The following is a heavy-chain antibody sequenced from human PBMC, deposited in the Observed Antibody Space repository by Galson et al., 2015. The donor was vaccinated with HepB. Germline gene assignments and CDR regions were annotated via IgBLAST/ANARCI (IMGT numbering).Heavy chain of an antibody. D-gene: IGHD3-10*01. CDR1: GFTFSSYA. CDR2: ISYDGSNK. J-gene: IGHJ6*02. Sequence: SLRLSCAASGFTFSSYAMHWVRQAPGKGLEWVAVISYDGSNKYYADSVKGRFTISRDNSKNTLYLQMNSPRAEDTAVYYCAKGELLWCGEPVRGAPMDVWSQGTTVTVSS. CDR3: AKGELLWCGEPVRGAPMDV. V-gene: IGHV3-30*04.